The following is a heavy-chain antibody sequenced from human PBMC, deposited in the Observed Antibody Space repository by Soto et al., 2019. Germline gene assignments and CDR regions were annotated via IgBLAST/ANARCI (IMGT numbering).Heavy chain of an antibody. CDR1: GGSVSSHY. D-gene: IGHD6-19*01. CDR3: ARELKPYNSGWYFTLS. V-gene: IGHV4-4*07. J-gene: IGHJ5*02. Sequence: SETLSLTCSVSGGSVSSHYWSWVRQPAGKGLEWIGRIYISANTKYTTSFKSRVTMSGDTTKNQVSLGLSYVTAADKAVYYCARELKPYNSGWYFTLSWSQGTQVTVSS. CDR2: IYISANT.